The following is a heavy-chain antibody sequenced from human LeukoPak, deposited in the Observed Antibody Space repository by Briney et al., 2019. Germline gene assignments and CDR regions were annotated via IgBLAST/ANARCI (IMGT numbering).Heavy chain of an antibody. CDR3: AKTTYYYDSSGYHFGGFDY. Sequence: HPGGSLRLSCAASGFTFSRYAMSWVRPAPGEGLEWVSAISGSGGSTYYADSVKGRFTISRDNSKNTLYLQMNSLRAEDTAVYYCAKTTYYYDSSGYHFGGFDYWGQGTLVTVSS. J-gene: IGHJ4*02. CDR1: GFTFSRYA. CDR2: ISGSGGST. V-gene: IGHV3-23*01. D-gene: IGHD3-22*01.